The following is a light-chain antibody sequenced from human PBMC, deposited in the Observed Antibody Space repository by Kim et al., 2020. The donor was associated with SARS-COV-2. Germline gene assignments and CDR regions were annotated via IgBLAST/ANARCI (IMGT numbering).Light chain of an antibody. CDR2: DAS. Sequence: LSPGERAPLSCRASQIVGCYLAWYQQKPGQAPRLLIYDASNRATGIPARFSGRGSGTDFTLTIGSLEPEDFAVYYCQQRSKWPLTFGGGTKVDIK. CDR1: QIVGCY. J-gene: IGKJ4*01. CDR3: QQRSKWPLT. V-gene: IGKV3-11*01.